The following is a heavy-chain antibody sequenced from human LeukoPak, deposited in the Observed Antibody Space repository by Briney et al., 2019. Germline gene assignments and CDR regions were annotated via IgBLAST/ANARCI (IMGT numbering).Heavy chain of an antibody. CDR2: IIPILGIA. V-gene: IGHV1-69*02. CDR1: GVTFSSYT. CDR3: ARTGDSGYDIYYFDY. D-gene: IGHD5-12*01. Sequence: TSVKVSCKASGVTFSSYTIGWVLQAPGQGLEWIGRIIPILGIANYAQKFQGRVTITADKSTSTAYMELSSLRSADTAVYYCARTGDSGYDIYYFDYWGQGTLVTVSS. J-gene: IGHJ4*02.